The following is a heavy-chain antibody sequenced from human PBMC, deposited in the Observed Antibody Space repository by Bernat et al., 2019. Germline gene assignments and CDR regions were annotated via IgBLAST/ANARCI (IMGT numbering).Heavy chain of an antibody. Sequence: QLQLQESGPGLVKPSETLSLTCTVSGGSISSSTYYWGWIRQPPGKGLEWIGNIYYRGSTYYNPSLKSRVTISVDTSKNQFSLKLSSVTAADTALEYCARKTFKYHGSGSYYAIDYWGQGTLVTVSS. D-gene: IGHD3-10*01. CDR3: ARKTFKYHGSGSYYAIDY. J-gene: IGHJ4*02. CDR1: GGSISSSTYY. CDR2: IYYRGST. V-gene: IGHV4-39*01.